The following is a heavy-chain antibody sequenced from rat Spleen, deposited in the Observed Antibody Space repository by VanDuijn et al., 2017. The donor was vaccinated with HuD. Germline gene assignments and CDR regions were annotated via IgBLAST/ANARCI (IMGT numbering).Heavy chain of an antibody. V-gene: IGHV5S23*01. J-gene: IGHJ3*01. CDR1: GFTFSDFD. D-gene: IGHD1-12*02. CDR3: TRRPYYDGAYYPFAY. CDR2: ISTGGGNT. Sequence: EVQLVESGGGLVQPGRSLKLSCAASGFTFSDFDMAWVRQAPTKGLEWVASISTGGGNTYYRDSVKGRFTISRDNAKSTLYLQMDSLRSEDTATYYCTRRPYYDGAYYPFAYWGQGTLVTVSS.